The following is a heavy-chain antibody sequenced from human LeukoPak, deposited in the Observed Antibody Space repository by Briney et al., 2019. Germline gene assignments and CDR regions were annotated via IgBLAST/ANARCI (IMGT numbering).Heavy chain of an antibody. CDR2: ISHSGGST. D-gene: IGHD3-10*01. V-gene: IGHV3-23*01. CDR3: ANGGSGLDYFDY. J-gene: IGHJ4*02. Sequence: PGGSLRLSCAASGFTFTNAWMNWVRQAPGKGLEWVSTISHSGGSTYYADSVKGRFTISRDNSKNTLYLQMNSLRVEDTAEYYCANGGSGLDYFDYWGQGTLVTVTS. CDR1: GFTFTNAW.